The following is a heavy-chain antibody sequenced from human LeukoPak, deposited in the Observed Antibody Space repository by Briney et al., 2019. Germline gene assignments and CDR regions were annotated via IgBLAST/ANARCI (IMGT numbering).Heavy chain of an antibody. Sequence: SVRVSCKASGGTFSSYAISWVRQAPGQGLEWMGRIIPIFGIANYAQKFQGRVTITADKSTSKASMELSSLRSEDTAVYSCARAYGGNSGYYFDYWGQGTLVTVSS. CDR3: ARAYGGNSGYYFDY. D-gene: IGHD4-23*01. J-gene: IGHJ4*02. CDR2: IIPIFGIA. CDR1: GGTFSSYA. V-gene: IGHV1-69*04.